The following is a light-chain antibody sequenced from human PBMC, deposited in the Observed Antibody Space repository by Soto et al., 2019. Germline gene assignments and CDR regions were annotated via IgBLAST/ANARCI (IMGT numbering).Light chain of an antibody. CDR3: QQYGSSPLT. Sequence: EIVLTQSPGTLSLSPGERATLSCRASQSVSSSYLAWYQRKPGQAPRLLIYGASSRATGIPDRFSGSGSGTDFTLTISRLESEDFAVYYCQQYGSSPLTFGQGTKVEIK. CDR1: QSVSSSY. V-gene: IGKV3-20*01. CDR2: GAS. J-gene: IGKJ1*01.